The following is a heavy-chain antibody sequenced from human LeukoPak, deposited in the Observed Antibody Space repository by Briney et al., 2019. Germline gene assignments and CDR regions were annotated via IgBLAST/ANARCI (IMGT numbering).Heavy chain of an antibody. CDR1: GGSVSSGSYY. J-gene: IGHJ6*02. V-gene: IGHV4-61*01. CDR2: IYYSGST. CDR3: AMDQAIFGNYYGMDV. D-gene: IGHD3-3*01. Sequence: SETLSLTCTVSGGSVSSGSYYWSWIRQPPGKGLEWIVYIYYSGSTNYNPSLKSRVTISVDTSKNQFSLKLSSVTAADTAVYYCAMDQAIFGNYYGMDVWGQGTTVTVSS.